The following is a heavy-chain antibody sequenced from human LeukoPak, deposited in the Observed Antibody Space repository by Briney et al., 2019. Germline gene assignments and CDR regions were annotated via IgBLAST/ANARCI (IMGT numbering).Heavy chain of an antibody. J-gene: IGHJ6*03. V-gene: IGHV1-46*01. CDR3: ARGRSGSSSRLTLYYYMDV. CDR2: INPSGGST. D-gene: IGHD6-13*01. CDR1: GYTFTSYY. Sequence: ASVKVSCKASGYTFTSYYMHWVRQAPGQGLEWMGIINPSGGSTSYAQKFQGRVTMTRDMSTSTVYMELSSLRSEDTAVYYCARGRSGSSSRLTLYYYMDVWGKGTTVTISS.